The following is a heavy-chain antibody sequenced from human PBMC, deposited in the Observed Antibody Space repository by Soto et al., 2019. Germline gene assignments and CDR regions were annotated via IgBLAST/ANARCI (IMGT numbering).Heavy chain of an antibody. Sequence: ASVKVSCKASGYTFTSYGISWVRQAPGQGLEWMGWISAYNGNTNYAQKLQGRVTMTTDTSTSTAYMELRSLRSDDKAVYYCARERIQTSYCCGDCSPALDYWGQGTLVIVSS. V-gene: IGHV1-18*04. CDR2: ISAYNGNT. J-gene: IGHJ4*02. CDR1: GYTFTSYG. CDR3: ARERIQTSYCCGDCSPALDY. D-gene: IGHD2-21*02.